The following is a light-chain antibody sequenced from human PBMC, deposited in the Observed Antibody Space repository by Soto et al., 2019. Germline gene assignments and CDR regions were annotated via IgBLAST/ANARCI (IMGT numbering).Light chain of an antibody. Sequence: QSVLTQPASVSGSPGQSITISCTGTSSDVGGYNYVSWYQHHPGKAPELLIYDVSSRPSGVSDRFSGSKSGNTASLTISGLQAEDEADYYCSSYTSSRGYVFGTGTQLTVL. CDR1: SSDVGGYNY. J-gene: IGLJ1*01. V-gene: IGLV2-14*03. CDR2: DVS. CDR3: SSYTSSRGYV.